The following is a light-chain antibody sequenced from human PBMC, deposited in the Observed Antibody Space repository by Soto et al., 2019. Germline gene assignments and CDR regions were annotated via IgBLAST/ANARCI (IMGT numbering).Light chain of an antibody. CDR1: QSVSSN. V-gene: IGKV3-15*01. CDR3: QPYNNWPPLYT. CDR2: GAS. Sequence: EIVMTQSPATLSVSPGERATLPCRASQSVSSNLAWYQQKPGQAPRLLIYGASTSATGIPARFSGSGSGSESTLTISSLQSEYVAVYDYQPYNNWPPLYTFGQGTKVEIK. J-gene: IGKJ2*01.